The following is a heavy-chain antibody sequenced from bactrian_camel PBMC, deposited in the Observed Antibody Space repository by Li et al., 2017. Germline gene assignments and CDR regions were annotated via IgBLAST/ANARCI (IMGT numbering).Heavy chain of an antibody. Sequence: QLVESGGGSVQAGGSLRLSCAGYTYNRHCMGWFRQASGKEREGVAAIYTGGGPTYYADSVKGRFTVSSGKNTLTLQMNSLKPEDTAVYYCAARVDCLRLEVGAPVFNIWGQGTQVTVS. D-gene: IGHD1*01. CDR3: AARVDCLRLEVGAPVFNI. V-gene: IGHV3S28*01. J-gene: IGHJ4*01. CDR2: IYTGGGPT. CDR1: GYTYNRHC.